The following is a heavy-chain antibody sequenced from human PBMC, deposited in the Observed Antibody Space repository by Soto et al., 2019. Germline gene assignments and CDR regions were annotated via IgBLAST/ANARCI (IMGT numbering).Heavy chain of an antibody. Sequence: GESLKISCKGSGYNFTSYWISWVRQMPGKGLEWMGRIDPSDSYTNYSPSFQGHVTISADKSISTAYLQWSSLKASDTAMYYCARRTAKTYYYGMDVWGQGTTVTVSS. CDR3: ARRTAKTYYYGMDV. V-gene: IGHV5-10-1*01. CDR2: IDPSDSYT. CDR1: GYNFTSYW. J-gene: IGHJ6*02. D-gene: IGHD5-18*01.